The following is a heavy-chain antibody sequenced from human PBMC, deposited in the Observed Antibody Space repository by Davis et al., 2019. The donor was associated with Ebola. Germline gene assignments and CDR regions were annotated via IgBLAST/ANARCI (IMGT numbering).Heavy chain of an antibody. CDR2: ISYDGDNS. CDR1: EFTFPTYV. D-gene: IGHD3-3*01. CDR3: TRGSVRFLEWLSQNAFDI. J-gene: IGHJ3*02. Sequence: PGGSLRLSCAASEFTFPTYVMHWVRQAPGKGLEWVAVISYDGDNSYYADSVKGRFTISRENSKNTLYLQMNSLRTEDTAVYYCTRGSVRFLEWLSQNAFDIWGQGTMVTVSS. V-gene: IGHV3-30-3*01.